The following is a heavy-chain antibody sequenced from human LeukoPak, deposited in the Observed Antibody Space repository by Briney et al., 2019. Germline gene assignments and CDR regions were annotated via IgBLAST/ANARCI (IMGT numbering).Heavy chain of an antibody. V-gene: IGHV1-46*01. J-gene: IGHJ5*02. Sequence: AASVKVSCKAFGYTFTSNYMHWVRQAPGQGPEWMGVISPSGGSTTYAQKFQGRVTLTRDMSTSTDYLELSSLSSEDTAVYYCARDSIRPIAAEDPWGQGTLVTVSS. CDR3: ARDSIRPIAAEDP. CDR1: GYTFTSNY. CDR2: ISPSGGST. D-gene: IGHD6-13*01.